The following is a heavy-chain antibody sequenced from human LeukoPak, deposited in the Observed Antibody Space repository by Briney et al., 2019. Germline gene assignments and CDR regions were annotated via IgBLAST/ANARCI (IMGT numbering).Heavy chain of an antibody. J-gene: IGHJ4*02. Sequence: GGSLRLSCAASGFTFSTYWMHWVRRAPGKGLVWVSRISTDGSVTSYADSVKGRFTISRDNAKNKMYLQMNSLRAEDTAVYYCARIGGSGSYSGHYFDHWGQGTLVTVSS. D-gene: IGHD3-10*01. CDR2: ISTDGSVT. CDR1: GFTFSTYW. CDR3: ARIGGSGSYSGHYFDH. V-gene: IGHV3-74*01.